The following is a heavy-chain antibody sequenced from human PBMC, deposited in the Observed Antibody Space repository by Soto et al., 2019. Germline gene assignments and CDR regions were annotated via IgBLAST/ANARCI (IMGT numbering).Heavy chain of an antibody. CDR2: IYYSGST. Sequence: QVQLQESGPGLVKPSQTLSLTCTVSGGSISSGGYYWSWIRQHPGKGLEWIGYIYYSGSTYYNPSLKSRVTISVDTSKTQFSRKLSSVTAADTAVYYCARSGYSSSWGGYYYYGMEVWGQGTTFTVSS. D-gene: IGHD6-13*01. V-gene: IGHV4-31*03. CDR1: GGSISSGGYY. CDR3: ARSGYSSSWGGYYYYGMEV. J-gene: IGHJ6*02.